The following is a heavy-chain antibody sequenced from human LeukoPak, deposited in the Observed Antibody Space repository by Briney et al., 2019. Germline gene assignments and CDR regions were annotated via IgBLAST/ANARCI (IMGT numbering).Heavy chain of an antibody. J-gene: IGHJ4*02. V-gene: IGHV3-7*01. CDR1: GFTFNSYW. CDR3: ARASMVRGEDFDY. CDR2: INPDGSGK. D-gene: IGHD3-10*01. Sequence: GGSLRLSCAASGFTFNSYWMIWVRQAPGKGLEWVANINPDGSGKYYVDSVKGRFTISRDNSKNTLYLQMNSLRAEDTAVYYCARASMVRGEDFDYWGQGTLVTVSS.